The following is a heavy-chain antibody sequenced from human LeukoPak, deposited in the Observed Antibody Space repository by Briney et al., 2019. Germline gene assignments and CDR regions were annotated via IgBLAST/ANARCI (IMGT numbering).Heavy chain of an antibody. CDR3: ASRYSSGWYGSDY. CDR2: IYNGDTT. D-gene: IGHD6-19*01. V-gene: IGHV3-66*01. CDR1: GFTVSITY. Sequence: GGSLRLSCAASGFTVSITYMTWVRQAPGKGLEWVSFIYNGDTTYYADSVKGRFTISRDNSKSTLYLQMNSLRAEDTAVYYCASRYSSGWYGSDYWGQGTLVTVSS. J-gene: IGHJ4*02.